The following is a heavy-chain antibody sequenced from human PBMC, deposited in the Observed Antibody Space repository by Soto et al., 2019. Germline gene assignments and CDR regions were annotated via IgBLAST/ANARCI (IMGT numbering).Heavy chain of an antibody. J-gene: IGHJ4*02. CDR3: ARFSDYGGNHLDY. CDR1: GYTLTSYG. V-gene: IGHV1-18*01. Sequence: ASVKVSCKASGYTLTSYGISWVRPAPGQGLEWMGWISASHGNTSYAQKLQGRVTMTTDTSTSTAYMELWSLRSDGTAVYSCARFSDYGGNHLDYWGQGTLVTVSS. CDR2: ISASHGNT. D-gene: IGHD4-17*01.